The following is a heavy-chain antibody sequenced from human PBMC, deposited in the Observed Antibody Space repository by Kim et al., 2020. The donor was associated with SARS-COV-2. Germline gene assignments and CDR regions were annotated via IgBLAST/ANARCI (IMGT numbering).Heavy chain of an antibody. Sequence: SETLSLTCTVSGGSVSSGSYYWSWIRQPPGKGLEWIGYIYYSGSTNYNPSLKSRVTISVDTSKNQFSLKLSSVTAADTAVYYCAREGIDYYDSSGYSFYFDYWGQGTLVTVSS. CDR1: GGSVSSGSYY. CDR2: IYYSGST. J-gene: IGHJ4*02. CDR3: AREGIDYYDSSGYSFYFDY. D-gene: IGHD3-22*01. V-gene: IGHV4-61*01.